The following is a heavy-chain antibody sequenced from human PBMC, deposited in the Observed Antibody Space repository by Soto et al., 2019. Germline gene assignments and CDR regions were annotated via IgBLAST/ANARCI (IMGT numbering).Heavy chain of an antibody. CDR2: IWYDGSNK. V-gene: IGHV3-33*01. D-gene: IGHD6-6*01. CDR1: GFTFSSYG. CDR3: ARESSSSSFMDV. Sequence: QVQLVESGGGVVQPGRSLRLSCAASGFTFSSYGMHWVRQAPGKGLEWVAVIWYDGSNKYYAYSVKGRFTISRDNSKNTLYLQMNSLRAEDTAVYYCARESSSSSFMDVWGQGTTVTVAS. J-gene: IGHJ6*02.